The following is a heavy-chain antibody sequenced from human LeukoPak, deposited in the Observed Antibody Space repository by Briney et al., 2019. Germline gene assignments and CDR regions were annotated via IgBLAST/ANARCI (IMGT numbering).Heavy chain of an antibody. CDR3: ARETGYCSGGSCHFQDYYYYGMDV. Sequence: GGSLRLSCAASGFTFSSYSMNWVRQAPGKGLEWVSSISSSSSYIYYADSVKGRFTISRDNAKNSLYLQMNSLRAEDTAVYYCARETGYCSGGSCHFQDYYYYGMDVWGKGTTVTVSS. D-gene: IGHD2-15*01. J-gene: IGHJ6*04. CDR1: GFTFSSYS. CDR2: ISSSSSYI. V-gene: IGHV3-21*01.